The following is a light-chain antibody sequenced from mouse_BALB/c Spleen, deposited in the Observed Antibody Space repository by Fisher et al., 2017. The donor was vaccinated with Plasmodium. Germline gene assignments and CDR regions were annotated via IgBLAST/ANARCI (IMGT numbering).Light chain of an antibody. Sequence: DIVITQSPATLSVTPGDRVSLSCRASQSISNYLHWYQQKSHECPRLLIKFASQSISGIPSRFSGSGSGTDFTLSINSVETEDFGMYFCQHSDSWPLTFGAGTKLELK. CDR2: FAS. V-gene: IGKV5-45*01. CDR1: QSISNY. J-gene: IGKJ5*01. CDR3: QHSDSWPLT.